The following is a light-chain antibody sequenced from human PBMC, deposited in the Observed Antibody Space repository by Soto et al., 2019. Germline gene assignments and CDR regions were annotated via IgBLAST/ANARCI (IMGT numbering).Light chain of an antibody. CDR1: QSVSRN. CDR3: QLYNSWPPLT. V-gene: IGKV3-15*01. Sequence: EIVMTQSPATLSVSPGERATLSCRASQSVSRNLAWYQQKPGQAPRLLIYGASTRATGIPARFSGSGSGTGFTLAIISLQPEGVSVYYGQLYNSWPPLTFGGGTKVVI. CDR2: GAS. J-gene: IGKJ4*01.